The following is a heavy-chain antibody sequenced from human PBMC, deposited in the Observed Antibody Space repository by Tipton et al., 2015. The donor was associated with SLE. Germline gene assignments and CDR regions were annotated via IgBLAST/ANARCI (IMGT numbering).Heavy chain of an antibody. CDR2: IYHSGST. D-gene: IGHD1-26*01. CDR3: ARDSGSPDY. Sequence: TLSLTCTVSGGSISRSSYYWGWIRQPPGKGLEWIGSIYHSGSTYYNPSLKSRVTISIDNSKNQFSLNLTSVTAADTAVYYCARDSGSPDYWGQGTLVTVSS. V-gene: IGHV4-39*07. CDR1: GGSISRSSYY. J-gene: IGHJ4*02.